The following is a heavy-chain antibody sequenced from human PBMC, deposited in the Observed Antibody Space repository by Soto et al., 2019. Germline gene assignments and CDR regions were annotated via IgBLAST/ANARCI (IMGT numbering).Heavy chain of an antibody. CDR1: GYTLTELS. J-gene: IGHJ4*02. CDR2: FDPEDGET. Sequence: ASVKVSCKVSGYTLTELSMHWVRQAPGKGLEWMGGFDPEDGETIYAQKFQGRVTMTEETSTDTAYMELSSLRSEDTAVYYCATGRLLWFGELLEYWGQGTLVTVSS. CDR3: ATGRLLWFGELLEY. D-gene: IGHD3-10*01. V-gene: IGHV1-24*01.